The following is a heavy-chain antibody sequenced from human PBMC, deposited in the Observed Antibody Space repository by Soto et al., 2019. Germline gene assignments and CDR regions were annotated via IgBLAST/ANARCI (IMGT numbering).Heavy chain of an antibody. Sequence: QVQLQQWGAGLLEPSETLSLTCAVYGGSFSGYYWSWIRQPPGKGLEWIGEINHSGSTNYNPSLKSRVTISVDTSKNQFSLKLSSVTAADTAVYYCARQPSTVVTPGAFDYWGQGTLVTVSS. J-gene: IGHJ4*02. CDR2: INHSGST. D-gene: IGHD2-21*02. V-gene: IGHV4-34*01. CDR1: GGSFSGYY. CDR3: ARQPSTVVTPGAFDY.